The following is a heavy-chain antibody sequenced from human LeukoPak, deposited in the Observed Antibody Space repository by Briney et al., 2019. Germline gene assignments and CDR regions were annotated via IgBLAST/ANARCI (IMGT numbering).Heavy chain of an antibody. CDR3: ARTYGDYDDAFDV. CDR1: GGSISSSTYY. D-gene: IGHD4-17*01. V-gene: IGHV4-39*01. Sequence: SETLSLTCTVSGGSISSSTYYWGWIRQPPGKGLEWIGSIYYSGSTYNNPSLKSRVTIFVDASKNQFSLKLSSVTATDTAVYYCARTYGDYDDAFDVWGQGTMVTVSS. J-gene: IGHJ3*01. CDR2: IYYSGST.